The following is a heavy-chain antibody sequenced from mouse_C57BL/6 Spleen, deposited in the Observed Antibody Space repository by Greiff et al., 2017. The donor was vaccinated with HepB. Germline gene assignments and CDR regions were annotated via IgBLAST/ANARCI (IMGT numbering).Heavy chain of an antibody. D-gene: IGHD1-1*01. Sequence: EVQLQQSGPELVKPGASVKMSCKASGYTFTDYNMHWVKQSHGKSLEWIGYINPNNGGTSYNQKFKGKATLTVNKSSSTAYMELRSLTSEDSAVYYCARGYYYGSSSFDYWGQGTTLTVSS. CDR3: ARGYYYGSSSFDY. J-gene: IGHJ2*01. CDR2: INPNNGGT. V-gene: IGHV1-22*01. CDR1: GYTFTDYN.